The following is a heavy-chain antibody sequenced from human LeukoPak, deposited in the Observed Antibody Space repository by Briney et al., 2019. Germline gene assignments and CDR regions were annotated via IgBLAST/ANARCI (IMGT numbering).Heavy chain of an antibody. J-gene: IGHJ3*02. D-gene: IGHD6-19*01. V-gene: IGHV3-30*04. CDR2: ISYDGSNK. CDR3: ARDMYSSGWCVRGCAFDI. CDR1: GFTFSTYA. Sequence: GGSLRLSCAASGFTFSTYAMHWVRQAPGKGLEWVAVISYDGSNKYYADSVKGRFTSSRDNSKNTLYLQMNSLRAEDTAVYYCARDMYSSGWCVRGCAFDIWGQGTMVTVSS.